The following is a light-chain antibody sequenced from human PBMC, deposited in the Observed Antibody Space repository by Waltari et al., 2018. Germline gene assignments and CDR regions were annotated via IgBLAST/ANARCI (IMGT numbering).Light chain of an antibody. CDR3: VQTIAFPYS. Sequence: DIVMTQTPLSLPITPGEPASISCRSSQSILHSNGNTYLHWYLQKAGQSPHLLIYGGSNRASGVPDRFSGSGSGTDFTLKISKVEAEDVGVYYCVQTIAFPYSFGQGTKVEIK. CDR2: GGS. J-gene: IGKJ2*03. V-gene: IGKV2-40*01. CDR1: QSILHSNGNTY.